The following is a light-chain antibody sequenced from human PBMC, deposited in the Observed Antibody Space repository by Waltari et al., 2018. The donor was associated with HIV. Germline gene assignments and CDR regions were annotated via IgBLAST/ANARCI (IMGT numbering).Light chain of an antibody. Sequence: IQFTQSPSSLSASVGDRVTMTGRGSRDIRSSLDWYQQQPEKAPNLLIYHASTLEDGVPARFSCSGSGTDSTLTISSRQLEDFDTYYCQQLNSYPPLTFGGGTKVEIK. V-gene: IGKV1-13*02. CDR3: QQLNSYPPLT. CDR2: HAS. J-gene: IGKJ4*01. CDR1: RDIRSS.